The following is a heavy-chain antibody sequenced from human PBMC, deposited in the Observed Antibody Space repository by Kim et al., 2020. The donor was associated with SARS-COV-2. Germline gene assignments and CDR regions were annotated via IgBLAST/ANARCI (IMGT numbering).Heavy chain of an antibody. CDR2: IYYSGST. V-gene: IGHV4-39*01. Sequence: SETLSLTCTVSGGSISSSSYYWGWIRQPPGKGLEWIGSIYYSGSTYYNPSLKSRVTISVDTSKNQFSLKLSCVTAADTAGYYCARLETRGSYGIDYWGQGTLVTVSS. J-gene: IGHJ4*02. CDR3: ARLETRGSYGIDY. D-gene: IGHD5-18*01. CDR1: GGSISSSSYY.